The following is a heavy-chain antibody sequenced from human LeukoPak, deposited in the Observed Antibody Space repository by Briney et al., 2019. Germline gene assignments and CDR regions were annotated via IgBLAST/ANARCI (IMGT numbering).Heavy chain of an antibody. V-gene: IGHV1-2*06. D-gene: IGHD5-18*01. J-gene: IGHJ4*02. CDR1: GYIFPDYY. CDR2: INPNSGGT. CDR3: GALHSYGGTNYFDY. Sequence: ASVKVSCKGSGYIFPDYYIYWVRQAPGQGLEWMGRINPNSGGTNYAQKFQGRVTMTWDTSISTAYMELSRLRSDDTAVYYCGALHSYGGTNYFDYWGQGTLVTVSS.